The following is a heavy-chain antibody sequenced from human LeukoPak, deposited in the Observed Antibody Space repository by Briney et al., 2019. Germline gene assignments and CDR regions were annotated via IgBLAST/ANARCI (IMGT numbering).Heavy chain of an antibody. V-gene: IGHV4-4*02. Sequence: SGTLSLTCAVSGGSISSTNLWNWVRQPPGKGLEWIGEIYHSGSTNYNPSLKSRVSISIDKSKNQFSLKLSSVTAADTAIYYCARDDFVDIAMVRLCHWGQGTLVTVSS. D-gene: IGHD5-18*01. CDR2: IYHSGST. CDR1: GGSISSTNL. J-gene: IGHJ4*02. CDR3: ARDDFVDIAMVRLCH.